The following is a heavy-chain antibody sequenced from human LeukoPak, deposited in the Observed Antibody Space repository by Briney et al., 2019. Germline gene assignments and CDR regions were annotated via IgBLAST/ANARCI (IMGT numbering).Heavy chain of an antibody. V-gene: IGHV3-64*01. J-gene: IGHJ6*02. CDR2: ISSNGGST. CDR1: GFTFSSYA. D-gene: IGHD2-15*01. Sequence: PGGSLRHSCAASGFTFSSYAMHWVRQAPGKGLEYVSAISSNGGSTYYANSVKGRFTISRDNSKNTLYLQMGSLRAEDMAVYYCARVGKCSGGSCYYYYYYGMDVWGQGTTVTVSS. CDR3: ARVGKCSGGSCYYYYYYGMDV.